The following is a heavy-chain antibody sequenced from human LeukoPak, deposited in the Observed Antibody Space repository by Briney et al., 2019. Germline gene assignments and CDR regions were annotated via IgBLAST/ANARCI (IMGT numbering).Heavy chain of an antibody. Sequence: ASVKVSCKAYGYTFTSYDINWVRQATGHGLEWMGRMNANSGNTGYAQKFQGRVTMTRNTSISTAYMELSSLRSEDTAVYYCARGRTIFGVVIMGYWGQGTLVTVSS. D-gene: IGHD3-3*01. V-gene: IGHV1-8*01. CDR3: ARGRTIFGVVIMGY. CDR2: MNANSGNT. J-gene: IGHJ4*02. CDR1: GYTFTSYD.